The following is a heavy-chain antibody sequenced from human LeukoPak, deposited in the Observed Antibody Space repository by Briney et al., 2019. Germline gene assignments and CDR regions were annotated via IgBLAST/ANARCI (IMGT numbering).Heavy chain of an antibody. V-gene: IGHV1-2*02. CDR3: ASKAVYAIPDFYYYYGMDV. CDR2: INPNSGGT. CDR1: GYTFTGYY. Sequence: ASVKVSCKASGYTFTGYYMHWVRQAPGQGLEWMGWINPNSGGTNYAQTFQGRVTMTRDASISTAYMELSRLRSDDTAVYYCASKAVYAIPDFYYYYGMDVWGQGTTVTVSS. J-gene: IGHJ6*02. D-gene: IGHD2-8*01.